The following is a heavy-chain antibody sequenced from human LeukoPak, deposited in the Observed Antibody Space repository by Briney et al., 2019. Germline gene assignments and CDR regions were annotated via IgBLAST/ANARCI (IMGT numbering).Heavy chain of an antibody. CDR1: GYTFTGYY. D-gene: IGHD3-10*01. CDR3: ARDRWYYGSGSCYNVFDY. J-gene: IGHJ4*02. V-gene: IGHV1-2*02. Sequence: ASVKVSCKASGYTFTGYYMHWVRQAPGQGLEWMGWINPNSGGTNYAQKFQGRVTMTRDTSISTAYMELSRLRSDDTAVYYCARDRWYYGSGSCYNVFDYWGQGTLVTVSS. CDR2: INPNSGGT.